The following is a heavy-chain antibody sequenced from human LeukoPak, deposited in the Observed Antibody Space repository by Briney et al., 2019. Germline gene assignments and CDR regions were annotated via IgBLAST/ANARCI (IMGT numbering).Heavy chain of an antibody. CDR3: APMTTVTMYSYFFDS. CDR1: GDSMSDYF. J-gene: IGHJ4*02. V-gene: IGHV4-59*01. CDR2: AADSGST. D-gene: IGHD4-17*01. Sequence: SETLSLTCTVSGDSMSDYFWTWIRQPPGKGLEWIGYAADSGSTNYNPSLKSRVTISVDSSTNHFSLRLTSVTAADTAIYYCAPMTTVTMYSYFFDSWGQGTLLTVSS.